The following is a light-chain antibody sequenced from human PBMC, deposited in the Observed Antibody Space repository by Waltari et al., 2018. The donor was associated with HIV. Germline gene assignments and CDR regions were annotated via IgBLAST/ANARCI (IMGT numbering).Light chain of an antibody. J-gene: IGLJ1*01. CDR2: KDS. Sequence: SYELTQPPSVSVSPGQTARITCPGDALPKQYAYWYQQKPGQAPVLVIYKDSERPSGIPELFSGSSSGTTGTLTISGVQAEDEADYYCQSADSSGTYVFGTGTKVTVL. CDR1: ALPKQY. CDR3: QSADSSGTYV. V-gene: IGLV3-25*03.